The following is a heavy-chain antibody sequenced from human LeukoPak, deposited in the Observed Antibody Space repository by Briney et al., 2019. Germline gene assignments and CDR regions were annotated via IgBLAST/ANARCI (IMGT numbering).Heavy chain of an antibody. CDR3: AKLTGYCSSVSCYAGIDY. Sequence: GGSLRLSCAASGFTFSSNGMTWVREAPGKGLEWVSGISESGDKTYYADSVKGRFTISRDNSKNTLFLQVNSLRAEDTAVYYCAKLTGYCSSVSCYAGIDYWGQGTPATVSS. J-gene: IGHJ4*02. V-gene: IGHV3-23*01. D-gene: IGHD2-2*01. CDR1: GFTFSSNG. CDR2: ISESGDKT.